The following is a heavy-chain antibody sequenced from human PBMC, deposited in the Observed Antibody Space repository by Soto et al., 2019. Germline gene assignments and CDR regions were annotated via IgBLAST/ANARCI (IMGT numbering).Heavy chain of an antibody. Sequence: EVQLLESGGGLVQPGGSLRLSCAASGFTFSSYAMSWVRQAPGKGLEWVSAISGSGGSTYYADSVNGRFTISRDNSKNTLYLQMNSLRAEDTAVSYCAKDLVYGETTWPVWGQGTTVTVSS. CDR1: GFTFSSYA. D-gene: IGHD4-17*01. J-gene: IGHJ6*02. V-gene: IGHV3-23*01. CDR3: AKDLVYGETTWPV. CDR2: ISGSGGST.